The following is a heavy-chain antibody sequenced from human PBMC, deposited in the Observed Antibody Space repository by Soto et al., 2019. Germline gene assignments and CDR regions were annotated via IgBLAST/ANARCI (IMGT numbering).Heavy chain of an antibody. CDR2: INPNSGGT. CDR1: GYTFTGHY. CDR3: ARVCSSTSCYGRDAFDI. V-gene: IGHV1-2*04. D-gene: IGHD2-2*01. Sequence: PSVKVSCKASGYTFTGHYMHWVRQAPGQGLEWMGWINPNSGGTNYAQKFQGWVTMTRDTSISTAYMELSRLRSDDTAVYYCARVCSSTSCYGRDAFDIWGQGTMVTVSS. J-gene: IGHJ3*02.